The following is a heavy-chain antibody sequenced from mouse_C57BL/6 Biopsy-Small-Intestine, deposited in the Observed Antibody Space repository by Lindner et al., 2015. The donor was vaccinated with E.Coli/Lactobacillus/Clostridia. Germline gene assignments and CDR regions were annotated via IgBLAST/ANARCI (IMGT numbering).Heavy chain of an antibody. CDR3: ARREVYYFDY. CDR2: LILVLVVL. CDR1: GYSFTWQL. Sequence: VQLQESGPELVKSGASVRISCKASGYSFTWQLLELGESKVLKRALSGLERLILVLVVLPTTRKFRAKATLTMDKSSSTAYMQFKSLTSEDSAVYYCARREVYYFDYWGQGTTLTVSS. J-gene: IGHJ2*01. V-gene: IGHV1-42*01.